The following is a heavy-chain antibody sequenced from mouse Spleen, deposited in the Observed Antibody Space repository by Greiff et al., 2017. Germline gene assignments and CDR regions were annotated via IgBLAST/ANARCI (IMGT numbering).Heavy chain of an antibody. D-gene: IGHD2-5*01. V-gene: IGHV1S137*01. CDR2: ISTYYGDA. J-gene: IGHJ3*01. CDR3: ARGELYSNYVSAY. CDR1: GYTFTDYA. Sequence: QVQLKESGAELVRPGVSVKISCKGSGYTFTDYAMHWVKQSHAKSLEWIGVISTYYGDASYNQKFKGKATLTVDKSSSTAHMELRSLTSEDSAVYYCARGELYSNYVSAYWGQGTLVTVSA.